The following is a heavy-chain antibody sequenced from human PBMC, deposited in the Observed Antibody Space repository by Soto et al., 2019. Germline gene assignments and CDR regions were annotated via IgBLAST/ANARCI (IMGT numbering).Heavy chain of an antibody. CDR1: GGTFRTSG. V-gene: IGHV1-69*12. J-gene: IGHJ6*02. CDR3: ARDKDRLQLGGNYYFILDV. Sequence: QVQLVQSGAEVKKPGSSVKVSCKASGGTFRTSGISWVRQAPAQGLEWVGGIMPVFRRPKYAQNFQDRVTITADESTSTAYMELNSLRSDDTAVYYCARDKDRLQLGGNYYFILDVWGQGTAVTVSS. CDR2: IMPVFRRP. D-gene: IGHD1-1*01.